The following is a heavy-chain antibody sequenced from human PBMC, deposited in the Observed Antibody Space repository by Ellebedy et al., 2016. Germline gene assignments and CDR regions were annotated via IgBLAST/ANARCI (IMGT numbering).Heavy chain of an antibody. CDR1: GFTFDDYA. CDR3: AKYYYYYMDV. J-gene: IGHJ6*03. V-gene: IGHV3-9*01. Sequence: SLKISXAASGFTFDDYAMHWVRQAPGKGLEWVSGISWNSGSIGYADSVKGRFTISRDNAKNSLYLQMNSLRAEDTAVYYCAKYYYYYMDVWGKGTTVTVSS. CDR2: ISWNSGSI.